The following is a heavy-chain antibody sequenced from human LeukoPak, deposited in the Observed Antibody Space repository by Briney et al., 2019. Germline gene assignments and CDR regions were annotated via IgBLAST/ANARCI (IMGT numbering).Heavy chain of an antibody. CDR3: ASNGGYSSSWSNFGY. V-gene: IGHV3-30*19. CDR2: ISYDGSNK. CDR1: GFTFSSYG. D-gene: IGHD6-13*01. Sequence: GGSLRLSCAASGFTFSSYGMHWVRQAPGKGLEWVAVISYDGSNKYYADSVKGRFTISRDNSKNTLYLQMSSLRAEDTAVYYCASNGGYSSSWSNFGYWGQGTLVTVSS. J-gene: IGHJ4*02.